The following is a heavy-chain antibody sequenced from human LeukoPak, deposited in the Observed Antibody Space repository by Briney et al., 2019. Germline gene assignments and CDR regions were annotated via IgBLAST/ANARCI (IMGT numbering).Heavy chain of an antibody. D-gene: IGHD3-22*01. CDR3: ATDPYYYGSSGYPEFDP. J-gene: IGHJ5*02. Sequence: ASVKVSCKVSGYTLTELSMHWVRQAPGKGLEWMGGFDPEDGETIYAQKFQGRVTMTEDTSTDTAYMELSSLRSEDTAVYYCATDPYYYGSSGYPEFDPWGQGTLVTVSS. CDR2: FDPEDGET. V-gene: IGHV1-24*01. CDR1: GYTLTELS.